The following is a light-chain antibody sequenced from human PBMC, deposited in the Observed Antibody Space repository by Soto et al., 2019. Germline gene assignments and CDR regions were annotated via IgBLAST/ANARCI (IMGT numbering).Light chain of an antibody. Sequence: IQMTQSPPPLSAPVGNRVTITCRASQSITRYLNWYQQKPGEAPKXLMYAASSLQSGVPSRFSVIGSGTDFTLTISSLKNEDFATYDGQQANSFTITFGQGTRLEI. CDR3: QQANSFTIT. J-gene: IGKJ5*01. V-gene: IGKV1-39*01. CDR2: AAS. CDR1: QSITRY.